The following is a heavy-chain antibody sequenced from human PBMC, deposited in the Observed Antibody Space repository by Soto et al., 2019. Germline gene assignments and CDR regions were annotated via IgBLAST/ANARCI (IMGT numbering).Heavy chain of an antibody. CDR2: ISSSSSYI. CDR1: GFTFSSYS. Sequence: EVQLVESGGGLVKPGGSLRLSCAASGFTFSSYSMNWVRQAPGKGLEWVSSISSSSSYIYYAYSVKGRFTISRDKAKNSLYLQMNSLRAEDTAVYYCSRVVREWLVLDYWGHGTLVTVSS. J-gene: IGHJ4*01. CDR3: SRVVREWLVLDY. V-gene: IGHV3-21*01. D-gene: IGHD6-19*01.